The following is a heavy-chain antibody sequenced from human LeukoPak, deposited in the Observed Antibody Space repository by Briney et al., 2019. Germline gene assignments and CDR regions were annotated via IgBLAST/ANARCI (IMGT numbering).Heavy chain of an antibody. Sequence: PGGSLRLSCAASGFTFSSYSMNWVRQAPGKGLEWVSAICSSSSYIYFADSVKGRFTISRDNAKNSLYLQMNSLRAEDTAVYYCARDSLDYYASRGYAYYYYMDVWSKVTTVTVSS. D-gene: IGHD3-22*01. CDR3: ARDSLDYYASRGYAYYYYMDV. V-gene: IGHV3-21*01. J-gene: IGHJ6*03. CDR1: GFTFSSYS. CDR2: ICSSSSYI.